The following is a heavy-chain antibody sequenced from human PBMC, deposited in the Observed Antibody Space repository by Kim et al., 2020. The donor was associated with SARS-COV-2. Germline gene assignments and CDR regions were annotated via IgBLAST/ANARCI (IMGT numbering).Heavy chain of an antibody. D-gene: IGHD3-10*01. V-gene: IGHV4-34*01. CDR3: ARWPPEITMVRGVIKYYYYGMDV. CDR1: GGSFSGYY. J-gene: IGHJ6*02. CDR2: INHSGST. Sequence: SETLSLTCAVYGGSFSGYYWSWIRQPPGKGLEWIGEINHSGSTNYNPSLKSRVTISVDTSKNQFSLKLSSVTAADTAVYYCARWPPEITMVRGVIKYYYYGMDVWGQGTTVTVSS.